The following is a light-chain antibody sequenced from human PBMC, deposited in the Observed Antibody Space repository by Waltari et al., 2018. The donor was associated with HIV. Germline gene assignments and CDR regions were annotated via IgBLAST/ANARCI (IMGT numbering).Light chain of an antibody. CDR3: CSYAGSITHVI. CDR1: SSDVGTYNL. J-gene: IGLJ2*01. CDR2: EVS. Sequence: QSALTQPASVSGSPGQSITIPCTGTSSDVGTYNLFSWYQQYPGKAPKLIMYEVSKRPSGVSDRFSGSKSGNAASLTISGLHAEHEADYYCCSYAGSITHVIFGGGTKLTVL. V-gene: IGLV2-23*02.